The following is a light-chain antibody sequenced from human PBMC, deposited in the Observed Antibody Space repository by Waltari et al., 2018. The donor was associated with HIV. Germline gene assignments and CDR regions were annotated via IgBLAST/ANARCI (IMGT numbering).Light chain of an antibody. CDR1: SSNIGAGYD. CDR2: ASY. J-gene: IGLJ3*02. V-gene: IGLV1-40*01. CDR3: CSYAGSGTWV. Sequence: QSVLTQPPSVSGAPGQRVTISCTGSSSNIGAGYDIHWYQQLPGTAPKLLIYASYNRPSGVPDRFSGSKSGTSASLAITGLQAEDEADYYCCSYAGSGTWVFGGGTKLTVL.